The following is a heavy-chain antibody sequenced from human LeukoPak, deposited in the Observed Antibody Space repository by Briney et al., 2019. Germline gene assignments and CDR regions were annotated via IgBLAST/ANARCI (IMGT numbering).Heavy chain of an antibody. D-gene: IGHD2-15*01. J-gene: IGHJ4*02. CDR2: IYSGGST. Sequence: GGSQRLSCAASGFTVSSNYMSWVRQAPGKGLEWVSVIYSGGSTYYADSVKGRFTISRDNSKNTLYLQMNSLRAEDTAVYYCARGGGGFGPGFDYWGQGTLVTVSS. V-gene: IGHV3-53*01. CDR3: ARGGGGFGPGFDY. CDR1: GFTVSSNY.